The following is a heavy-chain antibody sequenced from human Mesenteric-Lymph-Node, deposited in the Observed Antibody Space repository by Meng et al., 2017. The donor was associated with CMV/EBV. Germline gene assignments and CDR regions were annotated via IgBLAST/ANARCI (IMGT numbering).Heavy chain of an antibody. Sequence: GGSLRLSCAASGFTLSTYWMSWVRQAPGKGLEWVSYISSSGSTIYYADSVKGRFTISRDNAKNSLYLQMNSLRAEDTAIYYCELRYDSGGYYVWGQGTVVTVSS. V-gene: IGHV3-48*04. CDR3: ELRYDSGGYYV. D-gene: IGHD3-22*01. J-gene: IGHJ4*02. CDR2: ISSSGSTI. CDR1: GFTLSTYW.